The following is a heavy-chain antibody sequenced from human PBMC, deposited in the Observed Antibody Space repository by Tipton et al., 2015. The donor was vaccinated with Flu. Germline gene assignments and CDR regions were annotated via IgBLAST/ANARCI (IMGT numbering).Heavy chain of an antibody. D-gene: IGHD3-10*01. J-gene: IGHJ4*02. Sequence: TLSLTCTISGHSISSDYYWGWIRQPPGKGLEWIGNVFHTGSTYHNPSLKSRVTISVDTFKNQFSLKLTSVTAADTAVYYCATTTYYYGSGSHDYWGQGTLVTVSS. V-gene: IGHV4-38-2*02. CDR3: ATTTYYYGSGSHDY. CDR1: GHSISSDYY. CDR2: VFHTGST.